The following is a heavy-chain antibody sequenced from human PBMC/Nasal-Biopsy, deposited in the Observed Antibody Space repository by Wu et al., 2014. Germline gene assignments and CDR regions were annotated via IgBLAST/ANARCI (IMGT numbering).Heavy chain of an antibody. D-gene: IGHD3-22*01. CDR1: GFSFSEYG. CDR2: IWYDGSSK. J-gene: IGHJ4*02. Sequence: LRLSCAASGFSFSEYGMHWVRQAPGKGLEWVAIIWYDGSSKYYADSVKGRFTISRDNSKNTLFLQMDSLRAEDTAVYYCARVGSFDYSDNSGWRTFDHWGQGTLITVSS. V-gene: IGHV3-33*01. CDR3: ARVGSFDYSDNSGWRTFDH.